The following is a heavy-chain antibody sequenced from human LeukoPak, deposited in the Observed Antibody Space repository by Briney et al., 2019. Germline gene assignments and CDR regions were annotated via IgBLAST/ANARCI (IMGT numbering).Heavy chain of an antibody. CDR1: GYTFTGYY. Sequence: ASVKVSCKASGYTFTGYYMHWVRQAPGQGLEWMGRINPNSGGTNYAQKFQGRVTMTRDTSISTAYMELSSLRSEDTAVYYCARDQGIPVGYYFDYWGQGTLVTVSS. D-gene: IGHD1-14*01. J-gene: IGHJ4*02. V-gene: IGHV1-2*06. CDR3: ARDQGIPVGYYFDY. CDR2: INPNSGGT.